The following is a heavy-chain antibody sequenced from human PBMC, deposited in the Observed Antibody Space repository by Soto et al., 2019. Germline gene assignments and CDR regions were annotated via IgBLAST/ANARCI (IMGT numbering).Heavy chain of an antibody. CDR2: ISNSDDVG. J-gene: IGHJ4*02. CDR3: AKTVGATKLEDH. V-gene: IGHV3-23*04. Sequence: VQVVESGGGVVQPGRSLRLSCAASGFTFSSFGMHWVRQAPGKGLEWVASISNSDDVGFYADSVRGRFSVTRDRSTNTLHLQMDYVQVEDTGIYYCAKTVGATKLEDHWGQGTLVTVSS. D-gene: IGHD1-26*01. CDR1: GFTFSSFG.